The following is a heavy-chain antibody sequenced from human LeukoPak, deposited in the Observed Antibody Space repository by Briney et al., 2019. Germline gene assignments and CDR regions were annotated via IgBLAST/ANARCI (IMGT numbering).Heavy chain of an antibody. CDR1: RFTFSSYS. CDR2: ISTSSRYI. D-gene: IGHD3-22*01. CDR3: ARDYSPPHYYDSSGYFDS. V-gene: IGHV3-21*01. Sequence: GGSLRLSCAASRFTFSSYSLNWVRQAPGKGLEWVSSISTSSRYIYYADSVKGRFTISRDNAKNSLYLQMNSLRAEDTAVYYCARDYSPPHYYDSSGYFDSWDQGTLVTVSS. J-gene: IGHJ4*02.